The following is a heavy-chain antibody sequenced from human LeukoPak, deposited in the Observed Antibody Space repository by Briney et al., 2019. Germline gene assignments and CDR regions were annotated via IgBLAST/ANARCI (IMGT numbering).Heavy chain of an antibody. CDR2: IYYSGST. CDR3: SGQVSYYYGMDV. V-gene: IGHV4-61*01. CDR1: GGSVSSGSYY. Sequence: PSETLSLTCTVSGGSVSSGSYYWSWIRQPPGKGLEWIGYIYYSGSTNDNPSLKSRVTISVGTSKNQFSLKLSSVTAADTAVYYCSGQVSYYYGMDVWGKGTTVTVSS. J-gene: IGHJ6*04.